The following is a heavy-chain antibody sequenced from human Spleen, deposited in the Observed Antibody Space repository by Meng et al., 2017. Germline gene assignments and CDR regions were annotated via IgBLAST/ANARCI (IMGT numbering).Heavy chain of an antibody. Sequence: QVQLVQSGAEVKQPGASLKVSCKASDYTFTGYGVCWVRQASGQGLEWMAWLGAHPGDTSHAPKFVGRVTVTADTATATAYMELRSLRSDDTAVYYCARGTPGRSYCDYWGLGTLVTVSS. J-gene: IGHJ4*02. D-gene: IGHD3-10*01. CDR2: LGAHPGDT. CDR1: DYTFTGYG. V-gene: IGHV1-18*01. CDR3: ARGTPGRSYCDY.